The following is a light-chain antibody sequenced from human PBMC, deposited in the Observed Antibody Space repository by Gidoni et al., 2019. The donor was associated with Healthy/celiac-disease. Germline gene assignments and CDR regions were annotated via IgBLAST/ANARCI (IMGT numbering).Light chain of an antibody. V-gene: IGKV1-5*03. J-gene: IGKJ2*01. Sequence: DIQMTQSPSTLSASVGDRVTITCRASQSISSWLAWYQQKPGKAPKLLIYKASSLESGVPSRFSGSGSGTEFTLTISSLQPDDFATYYCQQYNSYLYTFXHXTKLEIK. CDR1: QSISSW. CDR2: KAS. CDR3: QQYNSYLYT.